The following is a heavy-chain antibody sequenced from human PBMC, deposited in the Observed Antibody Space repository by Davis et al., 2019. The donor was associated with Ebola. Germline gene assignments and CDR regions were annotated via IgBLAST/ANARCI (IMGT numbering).Heavy chain of an antibody. V-gene: IGHV3-48*02. Sequence: GGSLRLSCTASGFTFSSYSMNWVRQAPEKGLEWLSYISSSSSTIYYADSVKGRFTISRDNAKNSLYLQMNRLKDEDTAVYYCARDHGYYITMVRGVKYYYGMDVWGQGTTVTVSS. CDR1: GFTFSSYS. CDR2: ISSSSSTI. D-gene: IGHD3-10*01. CDR3: ARDHGYYITMVRGVKYYYGMDV. J-gene: IGHJ6*02.